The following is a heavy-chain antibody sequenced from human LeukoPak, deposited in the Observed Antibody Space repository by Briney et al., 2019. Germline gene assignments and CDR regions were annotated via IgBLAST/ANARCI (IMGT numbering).Heavy chain of an antibody. D-gene: IGHD6-19*01. CDR1: GGPISSYY. CDR3: ARVMFSVAGTKFDY. CDR2: IYYSGST. J-gene: IGHJ4*02. V-gene: IGHV4-59*01. Sequence: PSGTLSLTCAVSGGPISSYYWSWIRQPPGKGLEWIGYIYYSGSTNYNPSLKSRVTISVDTSKNQFSLKLSSVTAADTAVFYCARVMFSVAGTKFDYWGQGTLVTVSS.